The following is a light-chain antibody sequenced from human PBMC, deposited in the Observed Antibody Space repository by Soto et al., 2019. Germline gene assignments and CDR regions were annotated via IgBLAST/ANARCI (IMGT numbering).Light chain of an antibody. J-gene: IGLJ1*01. CDR2: DVS. Sequence: QSVLTQPASVSGSPGQSITISCTGTSSDVGGYNYVSWYQQHPGKAPKLMIYDVSNRPSGVSNRFSGSKSGNTASLTISGLQAEDEADYYCNSYTSSSTLDFGTGTKVTVL. CDR1: SSDVGGYNY. CDR3: NSYTSSSTLD. V-gene: IGLV2-14*01.